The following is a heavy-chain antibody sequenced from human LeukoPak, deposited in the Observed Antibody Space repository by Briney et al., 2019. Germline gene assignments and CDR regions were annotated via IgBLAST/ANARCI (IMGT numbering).Heavy chain of an antibody. Sequence: GGSLRLSCAASGFTFSSYGKHWVRQAPGKGLEWVAFIRYDGSNKYYADSVKGRFTISRDNSKNTLYLQMNSLRAEDTAVYYCAKDRIIYGSGSYTSYDYWGQGTLVTVSS. V-gene: IGHV3-30*02. D-gene: IGHD3-10*01. CDR2: IRYDGSNK. CDR1: GFTFSSYG. J-gene: IGHJ4*02. CDR3: AKDRIIYGSGSYTSYDY.